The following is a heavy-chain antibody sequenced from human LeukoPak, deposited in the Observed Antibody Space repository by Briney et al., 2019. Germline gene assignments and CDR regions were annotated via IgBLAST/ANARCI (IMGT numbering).Heavy chain of an antibody. CDR2: IKQDGSEK. CDR1: GFTFSSYW. J-gene: IGHJ5*02. Sequence: GGSLRLSCAASGFTFSSYWMSWVRQAPGKGLEGVANIKQDGSEKYYVDSVKGRFTISRDNAKNSLYLQMNSRRAEDTAVYYCARDPGVNYYDSSGYSFPWGQGTLVTVSS. CDR3: ARDPGVNYYDSSGYSFP. D-gene: IGHD3-22*01. V-gene: IGHV3-7*01.